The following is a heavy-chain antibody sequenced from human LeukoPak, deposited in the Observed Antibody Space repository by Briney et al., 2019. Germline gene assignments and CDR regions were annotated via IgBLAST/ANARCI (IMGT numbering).Heavy chain of an antibody. J-gene: IGHJ5*02. CDR1: GYTFTGYY. CDR3: ARDSRSYGQPSNWFDP. CDR2: INPNSGGT. D-gene: IGHD5-18*01. Sequence: ASVKVSCKASGYTFTGYYMHWVRQAPGQGLEWMGWINPNSGGTNYAQKFQGRVTMTRDTSINTAYMELSRLRSDDTAVYYCARDSRSYGQPSNWFDPWGQGTLVTVSS. V-gene: IGHV1-2*02.